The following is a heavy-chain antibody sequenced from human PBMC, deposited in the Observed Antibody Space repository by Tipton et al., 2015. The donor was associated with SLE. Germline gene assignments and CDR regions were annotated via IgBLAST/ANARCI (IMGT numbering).Heavy chain of an antibody. CDR1: GVTFSNYW. D-gene: IGHD5-18*01. V-gene: IGHV3-7*01. J-gene: IGHJ4*02. Sequence: SGVTFSNYWMSWVRQAPGKGLEWVANIKEDGSETFYSDSVKGRFTISRDNAKNTVYLQMNSLRAEDTAVYYCAREGDTAFDYWGQGTLVTVSS. CDR2: IKEDGSET. CDR3: AREGDTAFDY.